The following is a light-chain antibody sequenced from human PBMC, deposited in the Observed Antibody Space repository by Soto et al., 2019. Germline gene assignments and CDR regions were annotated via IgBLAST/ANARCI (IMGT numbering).Light chain of an antibody. CDR1: QSVSSSD. CDR2: SAS. Sequence: IVLTQSPGTLSLSPGERATLSCRASQSVSSSDLAWYQQKPGQAPRLLIYSASSRATGIPDRFSGSGSGTDFTLTISRLDPEDFAVYYCQQYDTFGQGTKLEIK. V-gene: IGKV3-20*01. J-gene: IGKJ2*01. CDR3: QQYDT.